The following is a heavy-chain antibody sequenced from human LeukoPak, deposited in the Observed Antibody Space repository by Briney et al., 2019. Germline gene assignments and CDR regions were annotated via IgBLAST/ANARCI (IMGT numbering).Heavy chain of an antibody. CDR1: GFTFSSYA. D-gene: IGHD3-16*01. V-gene: IGHV4-39*07. CDR2: IYYSGST. CDR3: ARVLARGINYYYYYMDV. Sequence: GSLRLSCAASGFTFSSYAMTWVRQPPGKGLEWIGSIYYSGSTYYNPSLKSRVTISVDTSKNQFSLKLSSVTAADTAVYYCARVLARGINYYYYYMDVWGKGTTVTVSS. J-gene: IGHJ6*03.